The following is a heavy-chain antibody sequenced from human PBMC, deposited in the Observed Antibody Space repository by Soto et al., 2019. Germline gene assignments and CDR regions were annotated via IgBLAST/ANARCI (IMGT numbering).Heavy chain of an antibody. V-gene: IGHV4-31*03. CDR2: IYYSGST. CDR1: GGSISSGGYY. Sequence: PSETLSLTCTVSGGSISSGGYYWSWIRQHPGKGLEWIGYIYYSGSTYYNPSLKSRVTISVDTSKNQFSLKLSSVTAADTAVYYCARVLSVGYCSGGSCYSPAFDIWGQGTMVTVSS. J-gene: IGHJ3*02. D-gene: IGHD2-15*01. CDR3: ARVLSVGYCSGGSCYSPAFDI.